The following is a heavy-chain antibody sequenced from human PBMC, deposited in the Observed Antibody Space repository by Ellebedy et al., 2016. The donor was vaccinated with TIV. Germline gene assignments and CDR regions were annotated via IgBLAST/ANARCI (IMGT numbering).Heavy chain of an antibody. D-gene: IGHD2-2*02. CDR1: GFTFRNDLENDW. J-gene: IGHJ3*02. CDR3: AREMGYCSSTSCYTGIYDAFDI. Sequence: GESLKISXAASGFTFRNDLENDWMSWVRQTPGKGLEWVAIINHDMSVKHYLDSVKGRFTISRDIAKNSLYLQMNSLRAEDTAVYYCAREMGYCSSTSCYTGIYDAFDIWGQGTMVTVSS. CDR2: INHDMSVK. V-gene: IGHV3-7*01.